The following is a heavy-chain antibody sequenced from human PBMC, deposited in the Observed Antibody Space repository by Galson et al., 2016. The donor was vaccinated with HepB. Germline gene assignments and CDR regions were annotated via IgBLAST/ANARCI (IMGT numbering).Heavy chain of an antibody. D-gene: IGHD5-12*01. J-gene: IGHJ5*02. Sequence: ETLSLTFTVSGYSISIGYHWGWIRQAPGKGLEYIGFIYQSGKTYYNPSLKSRVTMSLDTSKNQFSLNLTSVTTADTAVYCCARAYSPSRGWFDPWGQGTLVTVSS. CDR1: GYSISIGYH. CDR3: ARAYSPSRGWFDP. V-gene: IGHV4-38-2*02. CDR2: IYQSGKT.